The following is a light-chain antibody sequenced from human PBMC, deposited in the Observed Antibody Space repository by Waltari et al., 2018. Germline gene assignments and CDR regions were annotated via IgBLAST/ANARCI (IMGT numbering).Light chain of an antibody. CDR2: MGS. CDR3: MQARQPPYT. J-gene: IGKJ4*01. V-gene: IGKV2-28*01. CDR1: QSRLHGYGRNF. Sequence: DIVMTQSPLSLPVTPGEPASSSCRSSQSRLHGYGRNFLDWYLQKPGQSPQLLIYMGSNRASGVPDRFSGSGSGTYFTLKISRVEAEDVGVYYCMQARQPPYTFGGGTKVEIK.